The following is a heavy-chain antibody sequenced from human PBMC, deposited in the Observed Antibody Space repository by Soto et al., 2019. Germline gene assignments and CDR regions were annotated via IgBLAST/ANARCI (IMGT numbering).Heavy chain of an antibody. CDR3: ARQSIAAAGTLVDY. V-gene: IGHV3-21*01. D-gene: IGHD6-13*01. Sequence: GGSLRLSCISSGFTFRTYTMNWVRQAPGKGLEWVSGIRGFSPYTFYAESVKGRFTISRDNAKNSLYLQMNSLRAEDTAVYYCARQSIAAAGTLVDYWGQGTLVTVSS. CDR1: GFTFRTYT. J-gene: IGHJ4*02. CDR2: IRGFSPYT.